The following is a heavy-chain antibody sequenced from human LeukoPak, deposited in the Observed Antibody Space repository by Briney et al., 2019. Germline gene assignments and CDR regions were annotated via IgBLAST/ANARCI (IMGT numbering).Heavy chain of an antibody. CDR2: INHSGST. Sequence: SETLSLTCAVYGGSFSGYYWSWIRQPPGKGLEWIGEINHSGSTNYNPSLKSRVTISVDTSKNQFSLKLSSVTAADTAVYYCSGVCSGGSRHLDYWGQGTLVTVSS. J-gene: IGHJ4*02. CDR1: GGSFSGYY. D-gene: IGHD2-15*01. V-gene: IGHV4-34*01. CDR3: SGVCSGGSRHLDY.